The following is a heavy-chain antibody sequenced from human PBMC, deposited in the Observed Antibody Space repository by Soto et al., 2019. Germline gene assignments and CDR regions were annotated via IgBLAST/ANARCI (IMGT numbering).Heavy chain of an antibody. V-gene: IGHV1-18*04. CDR1: GYTFTSYG. D-gene: IGHD2-21*02. CDR3: ARDPTPYCGGDCYIFDY. J-gene: IGHJ4*02. Sequence: ASVPVSCQASGYTFTSYGIRWVRQAPGPGLEWMGWISAYNGNTNYAQKLQGRVTMTTDTSPSTAYMELRSLRSDDTAVYYCARDPTPYCGGDCYIFDYWGQGTLVTVSS. CDR2: ISAYNGNT.